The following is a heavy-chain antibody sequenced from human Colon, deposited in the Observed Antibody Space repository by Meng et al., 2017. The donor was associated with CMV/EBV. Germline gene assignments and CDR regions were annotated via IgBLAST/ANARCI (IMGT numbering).Heavy chain of an antibody. CDR3: ARGGATPMVLRY. Sequence: CAVYGGSFGYSYWSWVRLAPEKELEWIGEINRVGRTNYNPSLKNRVSILVDTSKNQFSLILNSVTAADTAVYYCARGGATPMVLRYWGQGTLVTVSS. CDR1: GGSFGYSY. V-gene: IGHV4-34*01. D-gene: IGHD5-18*01. CDR2: INRVGRT. J-gene: IGHJ4*02.